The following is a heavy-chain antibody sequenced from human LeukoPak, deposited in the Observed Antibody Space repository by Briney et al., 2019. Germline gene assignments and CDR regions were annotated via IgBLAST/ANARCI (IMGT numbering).Heavy chain of an antibody. CDR3: ARPYSSSYGFDY. J-gene: IGHJ4*02. D-gene: IGHD6-6*01. CDR2: TSYDGSNK. V-gene: IGHV3-30-3*01. CDR1: GFTFSSYA. Sequence: GGSLRLSCAASGFTFSSYAMHWVRQAPGKGLEWVAVTSYDGSNKYYADSVKGRFTISRDNSKNTLYLQMNSLRAEDTAVYYCARPYSSSYGFDYWGQGTLVTVSS.